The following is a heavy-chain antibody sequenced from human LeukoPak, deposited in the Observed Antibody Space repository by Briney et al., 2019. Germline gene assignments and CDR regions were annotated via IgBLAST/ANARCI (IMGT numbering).Heavy chain of an antibody. J-gene: IGHJ4*02. V-gene: IGHV3-23*01. CDR1: GFTFSSYG. CDR2: ISGSGSST. Sequence: TGVSLTLSCAVSGFTFSSYGMNWVRQAPGKGLEWVIDISGSGSSTYYADSVKGRFTISRDNSKNTLYLQMNGLRAEDTAVYYCARIYYGDYAHFDYWGQGTMVTVSS. D-gene: IGHD4-17*01. CDR3: ARIYYGDYAHFDY.